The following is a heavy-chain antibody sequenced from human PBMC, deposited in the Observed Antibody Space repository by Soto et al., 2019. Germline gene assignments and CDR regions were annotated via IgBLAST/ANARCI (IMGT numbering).Heavy chain of an antibody. J-gene: IGHJ5*02. CDR2: IGTQHDT. V-gene: IGHV3-13*01. CDR1: GFTFSAYD. D-gene: IGHD2-8*02. Sequence: EVQLVESGGGLVQPGGSLRLSCAASGFTFSAYDMHWVRQATGKGLEWVSAIGTQHDTYYPDSLKGRFTISRENAKNFLYLQMDSLRAGDTAVYYCARQASYWHGGGGWFDPWGQGTLVTVSS. CDR3: ARQASYWHGGGGWFDP.